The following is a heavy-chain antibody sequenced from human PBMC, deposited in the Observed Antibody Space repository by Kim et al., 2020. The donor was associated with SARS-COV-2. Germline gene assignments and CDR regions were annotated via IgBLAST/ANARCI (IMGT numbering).Heavy chain of an antibody. CDR1: GASLSNYY. CDR2: FDSSGGT. CDR3: ARGRADFWNGFYT. J-gene: IGHJ1*01. V-gene: IGHV4-4*07. D-gene: IGHD3-3*01. Sequence: SETLSLTCTVSGASLSNYYWSWIRQPAGKGLEWIGRFDSSGGTNYNPSLKSRVTMSVDMSKNQFSLKLNSVTAADTAVYYCARGRADFWNGFYTWGQGTLVSVSS.